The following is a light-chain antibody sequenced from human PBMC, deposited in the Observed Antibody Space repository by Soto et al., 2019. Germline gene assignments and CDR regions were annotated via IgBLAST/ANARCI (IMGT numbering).Light chain of an antibody. V-gene: IGKV3-20*01. CDR2: GAS. CDR1: QSVSSSY. Sequence: EIVLTQSQATLSLSPGERATLSCRASQSVSSSYLAWYQQKPGQAPRLLIYGASSRATGIPDRFSGSGSGTDFTLTISRLEPEDFAVYYCQQYGSSPPKYTFGQGTTLQIK. J-gene: IGKJ2*01. CDR3: QQYGSSPPKYT.